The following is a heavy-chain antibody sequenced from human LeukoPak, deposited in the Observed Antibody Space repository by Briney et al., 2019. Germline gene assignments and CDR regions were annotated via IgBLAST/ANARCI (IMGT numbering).Heavy chain of an antibody. V-gene: IGHV3-48*01. J-gene: IGHJ4*02. CDR3: AKARVPGGQWLASY. CDR1: GFTVSNNY. Sequence: PGGSLRLSCAASGFTVSNNYMNWVRQAPGRGLEWVSYISISSSTIYYADSVKGRFTISRDNAKNSLYLQMNSLRAEDTAVYYCAKARVPGGQWLASYWGQGTLVTVSS. D-gene: IGHD6-19*01. CDR2: ISISSSTI.